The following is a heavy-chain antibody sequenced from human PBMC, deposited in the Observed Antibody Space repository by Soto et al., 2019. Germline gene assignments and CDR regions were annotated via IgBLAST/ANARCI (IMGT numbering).Heavy chain of an antibody. CDR2: IYYTGST. Sequence: SETLSLTCTVSGASISSSSYYWGWIRQPPGRGLGWLWSIYYTGSTYYTPPLKSRVTIPVDTSMTQSPLKLTSVPAENRSVYYCARHDETPTHRGWGWFAPGGGETRVTVPS. V-gene: IGHV4-39*01. CDR1: GASISSSSYY. CDR3: ARHDETPTHRGWGWFAP. D-gene: IGHD2-15*01. J-gene: IGHJ5*02.